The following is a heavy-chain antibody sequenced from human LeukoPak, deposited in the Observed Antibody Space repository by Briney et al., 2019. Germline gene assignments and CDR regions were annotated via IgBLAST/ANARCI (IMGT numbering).Heavy chain of an antibody. D-gene: IGHD6-6*01. J-gene: IGHJ3*02. Sequence: KPSETLSLTCTVSGGSISSSSYYWGWIRQPPGKGLEWIGSIYYSGSTYYNPSLKSRVTISVDTSKNQFSLKLSSVTAADTAVYYCARRSQSIAALKAFDIWGQGTMVTVSS. CDR1: GGSISSSSYY. V-gene: IGHV4-39*01. CDR2: IYYSGST. CDR3: ARRSQSIAALKAFDI.